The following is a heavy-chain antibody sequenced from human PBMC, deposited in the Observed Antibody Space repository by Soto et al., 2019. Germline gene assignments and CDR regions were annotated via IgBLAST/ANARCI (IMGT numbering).Heavy chain of an antibody. CDR2: IYYSGST. CDR1: GGSISSGGYY. D-gene: IGHD3-22*01. CDR3: ARLGWVHYYDSSGYYLDY. J-gene: IGHJ4*02. Sequence: SETLSLTCTVSGGSISSGGYYWSWIRQHPGKGLEWIGYIYYSGSTYYNPSLKSRVTISVDTSKNQFSLKLSSVTAADTAVYYCARLGWVHYYDSSGYYLDYWGQGTLVTVSS. V-gene: IGHV4-31*03.